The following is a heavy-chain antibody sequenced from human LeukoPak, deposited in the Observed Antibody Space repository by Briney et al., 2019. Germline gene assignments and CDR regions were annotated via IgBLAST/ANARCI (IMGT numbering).Heavy chain of an antibody. CDR1: GFTFSDHY. J-gene: IGHJ4*02. CDR3: ARGGGSYYDSSGYSNSWD. Sequence: GGSLRLSCAASGFTFSDHYMDWVRQAPGKGLEWVGRTGNKANSYTTEYAASVKGRFTISRDDSKNSLFLQMNSLRAEDTAVYYCARGGGSYYDSSGYSNSWDWGQGTLVTVSS. CDR2: TGNKANSYTT. V-gene: IGHV3-72*01. D-gene: IGHD3-22*01.